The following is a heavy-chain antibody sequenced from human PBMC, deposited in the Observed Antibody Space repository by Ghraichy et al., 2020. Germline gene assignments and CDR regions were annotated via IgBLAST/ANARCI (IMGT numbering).Heavy chain of an antibody. D-gene: IGHD1-1*01. CDR2: INQAGSEQ. J-gene: IGHJ3*02. V-gene: IGHV3-7*01. CDR3: TRTTAGVCDM. CDR1: GFSSSRYW. Sequence: GGSLRLSCAASGFSSSRYWMTWVRQAPGKGLEWVANINQAGSEQYYVDSVKGRFSISRDNAKNSLFLQMDSLRAEDTAVYYCTRTTAGVCDMWGQGTMVTVSS.